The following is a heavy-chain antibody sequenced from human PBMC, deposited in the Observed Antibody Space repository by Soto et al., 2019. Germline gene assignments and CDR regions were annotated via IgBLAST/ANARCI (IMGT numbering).Heavy chain of an antibody. Sequence: SETLSLTCTVSGDSVNSENSYWNWIRQAPGKGPEWIGYIYYNGGTNYNPSLKSRATILLDTSTNQFSLTLTSVTAADTAVYSCARAGRHGRGVIGHYWGRGILVTVSS. CDR1: GDSVNSENSY. J-gene: IGHJ4*02. CDR3: ARAGRHGRGVIGHY. CDR2: IYYNGGT. D-gene: IGHD3-16*02. V-gene: IGHV4-61*01.